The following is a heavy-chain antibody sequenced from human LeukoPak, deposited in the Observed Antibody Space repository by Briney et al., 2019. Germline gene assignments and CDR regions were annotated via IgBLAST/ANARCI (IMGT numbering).Heavy chain of an antibody. CDR3: ARGRRLADY. J-gene: IGHJ4*02. V-gene: IGHV4-59*12. Sequence: SETLSLTCTVSGGSISSYYWSWIRQPPGKGLEWIGYIYYSGSTNYNPSLKSRVTISVDTSKNQFSLKLSSVTAADTAVYYCARGRRLADYWGQGTLVTVSS. D-gene: IGHD1-1*01. CDR1: GGSISSYY. CDR2: IYYSGST.